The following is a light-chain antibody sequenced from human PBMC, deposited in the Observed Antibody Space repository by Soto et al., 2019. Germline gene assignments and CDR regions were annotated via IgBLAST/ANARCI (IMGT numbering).Light chain of an antibody. V-gene: IGKV3-20*01. CDR1: QSVSTF. J-gene: IGKJ5*01. Sequence: EIVLTQSPATLSLSPGGRATLSCRASQSVSTFLAWYQLKPGQAPRLLIYGASSRATGIPDRFSGSGSGTDFTLTISRLEPEDFAVYYCQQYGSSPPITFGQGTRLEIK. CDR2: GAS. CDR3: QQYGSSPPIT.